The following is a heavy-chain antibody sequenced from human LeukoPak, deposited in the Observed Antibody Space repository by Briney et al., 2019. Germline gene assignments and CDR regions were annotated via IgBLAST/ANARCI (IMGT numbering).Heavy chain of an antibody. J-gene: IGHJ4*02. CDR3: ARDSRLGSGSLDADYYFDY. CDR1: GFTFDDYG. Sequence: GGSLRLSCAASGFTFDDYGMSWVRQAPGRGLEWVSGINWNGGSTGYADSVKGRFTISRDNAKNSLYLQMNSLRAEDTALYYCARDSRLGSGSLDADYYFDYWGRGTLVTVSS. D-gene: IGHD3-10*01. CDR2: INWNGGST. V-gene: IGHV3-20*04.